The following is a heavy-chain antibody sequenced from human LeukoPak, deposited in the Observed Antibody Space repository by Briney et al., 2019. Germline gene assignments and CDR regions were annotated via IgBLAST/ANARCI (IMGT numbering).Heavy chain of an antibody. CDR2: ISGSGGST. J-gene: IGHJ5*02. CDR1: GFTFSSYA. CDR3: ARAHSYGLGNWFDP. D-gene: IGHD5-18*01. Sequence: GGSLRLSCAASGFTFSSYAMSWVRQAPGKGLEWVSAISGSGGSTYYADSVKGRFTISRDNSKNTLYLQMNSLRAEDTAVYYCARAHSYGLGNWFDPWGQGTLVTVSS. V-gene: IGHV3-23*01.